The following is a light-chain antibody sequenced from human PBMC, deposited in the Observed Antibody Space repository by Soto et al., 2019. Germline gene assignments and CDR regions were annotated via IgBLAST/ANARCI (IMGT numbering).Light chain of an antibody. Sequence: EIVLTQSPGTLSLSPGERATLSCRASQSVSNSYLAWYQQKPGQAPRLLLYGAATRATGIPDRFSGSGSGTDFILTISRLEPEDFALYYCQQYGSSPPITFGQGTRLEIK. CDR3: QQYGSSPPIT. CDR2: GAA. V-gene: IGKV3-20*01. J-gene: IGKJ5*01. CDR1: QSVSNSY.